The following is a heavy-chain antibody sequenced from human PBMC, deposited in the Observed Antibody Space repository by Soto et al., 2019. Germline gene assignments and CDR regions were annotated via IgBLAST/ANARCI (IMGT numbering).Heavy chain of an antibody. V-gene: IGHV3-21*01. CDR2: ISSSSSYI. J-gene: IGHJ3*02. D-gene: IGHD3-16*01. CDR1: GFTFSSYT. CDR3: ARDRGGDLMAFDI. Sequence: EVQLVESGGGLVKPGGSLRLSCAAFGFTFSSYTMNWVRQAPGKGLEWVSSISSSSSYIYYADSVKGRFTISRDNAKTSLYLQMNSLRAEDTAVYYCARDRGGDLMAFDIWGQGTMVTVSS.